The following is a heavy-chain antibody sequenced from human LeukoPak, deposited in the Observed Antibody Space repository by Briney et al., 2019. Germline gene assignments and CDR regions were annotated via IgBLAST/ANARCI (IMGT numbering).Heavy chain of an antibody. CDR3: VRGAQFAY. CDR2: IEPDGSEK. J-gene: IGHJ4*02. Sequence: QPGGSLRLSCAASGFTFSNFWMSWVRQAPGMGLEWLANIEPDGSEKYYVDSVKGRFTISRDNAKNSLYLQMNNLRAEDTAVYYCVRGAQFAYWGQGTLVTVSP. V-gene: IGHV3-7*01. CDR1: GFTFSNFW.